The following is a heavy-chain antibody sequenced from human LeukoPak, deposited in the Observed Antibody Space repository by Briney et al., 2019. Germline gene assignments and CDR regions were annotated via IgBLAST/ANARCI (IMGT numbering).Heavy chain of an antibody. V-gene: IGHV3-53*01. Sequence: PGGSLRLSCAASGFTVSSNYMSWVRQAPGKGLEWVSVIYSGGSTYYADSVKGRFTISRDNSKNTLYLQMNSLRAEDTAVYYCARDPPIFVPPEPAFDIWGQGTMVTVSS. J-gene: IGHJ3*02. CDR2: IYSGGST. CDR3: ARDPPIFVPPEPAFDI. CDR1: GFTVSSNY. D-gene: IGHD1-14*01.